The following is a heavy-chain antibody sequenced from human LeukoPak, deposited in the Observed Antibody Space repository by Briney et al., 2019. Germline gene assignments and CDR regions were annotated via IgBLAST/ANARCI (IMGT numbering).Heavy chain of an antibody. D-gene: IGHD3-10*01. Sequence: ASVKVSCKASGYTFKSYGISWVRQAPGQGLEWMGWISAYNGNTNYAQKLQGRVTMTTETSTSTAYMELMSLRSDDTAVYYCARDRTWFGESDVWGKGATVTVSS. CDR1: GYTFKSYG. J-gene: IGHJ6*04. CDR3: ARDRTWFGESDV. CDR2: ISAYNGNT. V-gene: IGHV1-18*01.